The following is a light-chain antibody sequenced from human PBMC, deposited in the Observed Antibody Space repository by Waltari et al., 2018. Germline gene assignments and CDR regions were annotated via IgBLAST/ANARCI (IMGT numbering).Light chain of an antibody. Sequence: DIQMTQSPTSLSASVGDRVTITCRASQSISHYVNWYQQKPGKAPNLLIHTASTLESGVASSFCSGGSGREVTLNISSRQPEESATYCCQQNHSRPWTCGQGIKAEL. V-gene: IGKV1-39*01. J-gene: IGKJ1*01. CDR1: QSISHY. CDR2: TAS. CDR3: QQNHSRPWT.